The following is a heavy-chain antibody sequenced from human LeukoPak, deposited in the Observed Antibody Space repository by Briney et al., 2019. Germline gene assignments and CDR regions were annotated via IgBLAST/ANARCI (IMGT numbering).Heavy chain of an antibody. V-gene: IGHV3-23*01. D-gene: IGHD3-16*01. CDR1: GFTFTNYD. CDR2: ISDSGHST. CDR3: ATGEFYFDF. Sequence: GGSLRLSCAASGFTFTNYDMSWVRQAPGKGLEWVSTISDSGHSTSYADSVKGRFTISRDNSKNTLYLQMNSLRAEDTALYYCATGEFYFDFWGQGTLVTVSS. J-gene: IGHJ4*02.